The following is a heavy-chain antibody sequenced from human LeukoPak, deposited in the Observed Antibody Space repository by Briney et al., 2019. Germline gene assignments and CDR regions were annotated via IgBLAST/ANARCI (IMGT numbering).Heavy chain of an antibody. CDR1: GFTFDDYA. CDR2: ISWNSGSI. V-gene: IGHV3-9*03. CDR3: AKSGRYSYGRYFDY. J-gene: IGHJ4*02. D-gene: IGHD5-18*01. Sequence: GGSLRLSCAASGFTFDDYAMHWVRQAPGKGLEWVSGISWNSGSIGYADSVKGRFTISRDNAKNSLYLQMNSLRAEDMALYYCAKSGRYSYGRYFDYWAREPWSPSPQ.